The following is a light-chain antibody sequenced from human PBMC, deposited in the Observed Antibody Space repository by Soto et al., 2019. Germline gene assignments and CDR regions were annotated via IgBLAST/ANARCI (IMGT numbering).Light chain of an antibody. Sequence: EVVMTQSPATLSVSPGARATLSCRASHSIGTNLAWYQHKPGQPPSLLIYGAATRATGVPARFRGSGSGTQFTLTITSLRSEDFEVYYCQHYNSWTWTFGQGTKVDIK. CDR2: GAA. J-gene: IGKJ1*01. CDR3: QHYNSWTWT. V-gene: IGKV3-15*01. CDR1: HSIGTN.